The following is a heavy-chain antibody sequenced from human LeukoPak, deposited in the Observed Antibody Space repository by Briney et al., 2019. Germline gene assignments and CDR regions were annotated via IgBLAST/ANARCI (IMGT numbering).Heavy chain of an antibody. J-gene: IGHJ6*03. V-gene: IGHV1-18*01. D-gene: IGHD6-19*01. CDR3: ARVVALTGTPVYYMDV. CDR2: ISAYNGNT. Sequence: ASVKVSCKASGYTLNTYGISWVRQAPGQGLEWMGSISAYNGNTNYAQKLQGRVTLTTDTSTSTAYLELRSLRSDDTAVYYCARVVALTGTPVYYMDVWGKGTTVTVSS. CDR1: GYTLNTYG.